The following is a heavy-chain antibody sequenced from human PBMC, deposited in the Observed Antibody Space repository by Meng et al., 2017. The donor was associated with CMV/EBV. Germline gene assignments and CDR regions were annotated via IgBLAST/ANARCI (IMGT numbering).Heavy chain of an antibody. J-gene: IGHJ6*02. V-gene: IGHV1-69*05. CDR1: GGTFSSYA. CDR3: ARDGRYCSSTSCYVVGNYYYYYGMDV. CDR2: IIPIFGTA. Sequence: SVKVSCKASGGTFSSYAISWVRQAPGQGLEWMGGIIPIFGTANYAQKFQGRVTITTDESTSTAYMARSSLRAEDTAVYYCARDGRYCSSTSCYVVGNYYYYYGMDVWGQGTTVTVSS. D-gene: IGHD2-2*01.